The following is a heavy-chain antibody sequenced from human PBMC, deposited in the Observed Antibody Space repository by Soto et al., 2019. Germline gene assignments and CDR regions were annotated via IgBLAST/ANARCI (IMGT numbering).Heavy chain of an antibody. V-gene: IGHV3-30*18. CDR1: GFTFSSYG. J-gene: IGHJ3*02. Sequence: QVQLVESGGGVVQPGRSLRLSCAASGFTFSSYGMHWVRQAPGKGLEWVAVISSDGSNKYYADSVKGRFTISRDNSKNTLYLQMNSLRAEDTAVFYCAKDVVWFGTRGDAFDIWGQGTMVTVSS. D-gene: IGHD3-10*01. CDR2: ISSDGSNK. CDR3: AKDVVWFGTRGDAFDI.